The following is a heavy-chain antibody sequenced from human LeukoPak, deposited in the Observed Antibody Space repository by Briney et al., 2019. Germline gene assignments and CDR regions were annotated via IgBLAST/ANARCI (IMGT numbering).Heavy chain of an antibody. V-gene: IGHV3-21*01. J-gene: IGHJ3*02. Sequence: GGSLRLSCAASGFTFSSYSMNWVRQAPGKGLEWVSSISSSSYIYYADSVKGRFTISRDNAKNSLYLQMNSLRAEDTAVYYCARDYGSGTLDAFDIWGQGTMVTVSS. CDR2: ISSSSYI. D-gene: IGHD3-10*01. CDR1: GFTFSSYS. CDR3: ARDYGSGTLDAFDI.